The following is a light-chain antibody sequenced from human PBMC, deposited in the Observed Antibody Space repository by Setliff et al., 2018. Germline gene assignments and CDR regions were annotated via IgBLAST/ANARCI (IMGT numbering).Light chain of an antibody. CDR1: NIGRES. CDR3: QVCDISSDHPYV. Sequence: YELTQPPSVSVAPGKTARIPCGGNNIGRESVHWYQQKPGQAPALVIFDDSDRPSGIPERFSGSNSGNTATLTISGVEAGDEADYYCQVCDISSDHPYVFGAGTKGTVL. J-gene: IGLJ1*01. CDR2: DDS. V-gene: IGLV3-21*04.